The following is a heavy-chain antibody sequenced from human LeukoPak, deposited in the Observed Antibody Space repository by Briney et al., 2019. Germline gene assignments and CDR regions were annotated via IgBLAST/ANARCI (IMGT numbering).Heavy chain of an antibody. CDR3: ARDPPVSDGYNY. CDR2: IYSGGST. V-gene: IGHV3-53*01. Sequence: GGSLRLSCAASGFTVSSNYMSWVRQAPGKGLEWVSVIYSGGSTYYADSVKGRFTISRDNSKNTLYLQMNSLRAEDTAVYYCARDPPVSDGYNYWGQGTLVTVSS. CDR1: GFTVSSNY. J-gene: IGHJ4*02. D-gene: IGHD5-18*01.